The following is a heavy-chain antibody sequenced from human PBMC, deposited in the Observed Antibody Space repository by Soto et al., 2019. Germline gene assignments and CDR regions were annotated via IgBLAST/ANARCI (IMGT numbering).Heavy chain of an antibody. Sequence: SETLSLTCAVYGGSFSGYYWSWIRQPPGKGLEWIGEINHSGSTNYNPSLKSRVTISVDTSKNQFSLKLSSVTAADTAVCYCARGPRRRGYYGDLSSPSGYFDYWGQGTLVTVSS. CDR3: ARGPRRRGYYGDLSSPSGYFDY. V-gene: IGHV4-34*01. CDR2: INHSGST. CDR1: GGSFSGYY. J-gene: IGHJ4*02. D-gene: IGHD4-17*01.